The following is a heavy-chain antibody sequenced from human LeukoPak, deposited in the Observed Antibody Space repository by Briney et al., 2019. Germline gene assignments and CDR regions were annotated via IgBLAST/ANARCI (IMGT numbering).Heavy chain of an antibody. J-gene: IGHJ5*02. V-gene: IGHV1-18*01. CDR3: ARDPAVAGNWFDP. CDR2: ISAYNGNT. CDR1: GYTFTSYG. Sequence: GASVKVSCKASGYTFTSYGISWVRQAPGQGLEWMGWISAYNGNTNYAQKLQGRVTMTTDTSTSTAYMELSRLRSDDTAVYYCARDPAVAGNWFDPWGQGTLITVSS. D-gene: IGHD6-19*01.